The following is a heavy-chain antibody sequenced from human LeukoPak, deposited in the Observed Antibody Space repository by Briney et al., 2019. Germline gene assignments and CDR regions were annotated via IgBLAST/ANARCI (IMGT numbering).Heavy chain of an antibody. CDR1: GYTFTSYG. J-gene: IGHJ4*02. CDR3: ARVSGMIVAVIDHRHDY. CDR2: ISAYNGNT. D-gene: IGHD3-22*01. V-gene: IGHV1-18*01. Sequence: ASVKVSCKASGYTFTSYGISWVRQAPGQALEWMGWISAYNGNTNYAQKLQGRVTMATDTSTSTAYMELRSLRSDDTAVYYCARVSGMIVAVIDHRHDYWGQGTLVTVSS.